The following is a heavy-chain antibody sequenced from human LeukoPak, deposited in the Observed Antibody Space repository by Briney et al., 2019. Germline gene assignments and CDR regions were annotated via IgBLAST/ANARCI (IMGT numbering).Heavy chain of an antibody. Sequence: ASVKVSCKASGYTFTRYDINLVRQATGQGLEWMGWMNPNSGNTGYAQKFQGRVTMTRNTSISTAYMELSSLRSEDTAVYYCASTKYSSGHPVYYYYYYYMNVWGKGTTVTVSS. V-gene: IGHV1-8*01. CDR1: GYTFTRYD. CDR2: MNPNSGNT. D-gene: IGHD6-19*01. J-gene: IGHJ6*03. CDR3: ASTKYSSGHPVYYYYYYYMNV.